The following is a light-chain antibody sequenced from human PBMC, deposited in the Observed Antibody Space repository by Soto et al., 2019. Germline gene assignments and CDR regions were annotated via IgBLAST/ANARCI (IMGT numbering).Light chain of an antibody. CDR1: QSINRW. V-gene: IGKV1-5*01. CDR3: QQLFDSPIT. J-gene: IGKJ5*01. CDR2: AAS. Sequence: DIQMTQSPSTLSASVGDRVTITCRASQSINRWLAWYQQKAGKAPKLLIYAASTLESGVPSRFSATVSGTEFSLTSTSLQPEDFATYYCQQLFDSPITFGQGTRLEIK.